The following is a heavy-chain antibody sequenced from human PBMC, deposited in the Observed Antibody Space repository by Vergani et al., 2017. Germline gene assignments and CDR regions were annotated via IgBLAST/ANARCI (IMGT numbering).Heavy chain of an antibody. CDR2: IYWADDK. CDR3: AHNSAYYDILTGYYHRSSLDY. V-gene: IGHV2-5*02. CDR1: GFSLSTSGVG. J-gene: IGHJ4*02. Sequence: QITLKESGPTLVKPTQTLTLTCTFSGFSLSTSGVGVGWIRQPPGKALEWLALIYWADDKRYSPSLKSRLTITKDTSKNQVVLTMTNMYPVDTATYYCAHNSAYYDILTGYYHRSSLDYWGQGTLVTVSS. D-gene: IGHD3-9*01.